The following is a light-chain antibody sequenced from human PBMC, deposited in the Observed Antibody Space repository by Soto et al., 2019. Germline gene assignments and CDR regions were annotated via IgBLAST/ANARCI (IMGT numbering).Light chain of an antibody. CDR3: QQYHSFPLT. CDR2: KAS. J-gene: IGKJ4*01. Sequence: DFQMTQSPSTLSASVGDRVTITCRASQSISSWLAWYQQKPGKAPKLLIYKASSLQSGVPSRFSGSGSETEFTLTISGLQPDDFATYYCQQYHSFPLTFGGGTKVEIK. V-gene: IGKV1-5*03. CDR1: QSISSW.